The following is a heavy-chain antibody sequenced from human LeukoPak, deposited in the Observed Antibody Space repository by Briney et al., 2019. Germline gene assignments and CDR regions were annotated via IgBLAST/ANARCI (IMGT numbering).Heavy chain of an antibody. J-gene: IGHJ4*02. Sequence: SQTLSLTCTVSGGSISSGSYYWSWIRQPAGKGLEWIGRIYTSGSTNYNPSLKSRVTISVDTSKNQFSLRLSSVTAADTAVYYCARDVWFGAGRTFDYWGQGTLVTVSS. V-gene: IGHV4-61*02. CDR2: IYTSGST. D-gene: IGHD3-10*01. CDR1: GGSISSGSYY. CDR3: ARDVWFGAGRTFDY.